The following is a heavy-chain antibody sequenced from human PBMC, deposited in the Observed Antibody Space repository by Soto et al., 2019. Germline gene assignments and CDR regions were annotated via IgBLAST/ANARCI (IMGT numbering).Heavy chain of an antibody. Sequence: QVQLVQSGAEVKKPGASVKVSCKASGYTFTNYGISWVRQAPGQVLEWMGWISVYNDKTHYAQKVQDRVTMTTDTFTGKAYKELRRLRSDDTAIYYCARDSSSYFYDDYGMDVWGQGTTVTVSS. D-gene: IGHD6-13*01. CDR2: ISVYNDKT. V-gene: IGHV1-18*01. J-gene: IGHJ6*02. CDR3: ARDSSSYFYDDYGMDV. CDR1: GYTFTNYG.